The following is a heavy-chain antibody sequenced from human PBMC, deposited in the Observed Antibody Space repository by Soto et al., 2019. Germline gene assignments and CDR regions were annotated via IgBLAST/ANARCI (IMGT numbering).Heavy chain of an antibody. V-gene: IGHV3-23*01. Sequence: HPGGSLRLSCAASGYTFSSYAMSWFRQAPGKGLEWVSAISGSGGSTYYADSVKGRFTISRDKSKNTLYLQMNSLRAEDTAVYYCAQGSGWYYFDYWGQGTLVTVSS. D-gene: IGHD6-19*01. CDR3: AQGSGWYYFDY. J-gene: IGHJ4*02. CDR1: GYTFSSYA. CDR2: ISGSGGST.